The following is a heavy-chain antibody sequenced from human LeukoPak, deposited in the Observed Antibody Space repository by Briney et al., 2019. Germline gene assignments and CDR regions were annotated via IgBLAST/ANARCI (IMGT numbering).Heavy chain of an antibody. V-gene: IGHV3-53*01. CDR1: GSTVSSNY. CDR2: IYSGGST. CDR3: ARGYPGVAGMYGMDV. D-gene: IGHD6-19*01. Sequence: GGSLRLYCADTGSTVSSNYMSWVRHVPGKGLEWVSVIYSGGSTYYADSVKGRFTISRDNSKNTLYLQMNSLRDEDTAVYYCARGYPGVAGMYGMDVWGQGTTVTVSS. J-gene: IGHJ6*02.